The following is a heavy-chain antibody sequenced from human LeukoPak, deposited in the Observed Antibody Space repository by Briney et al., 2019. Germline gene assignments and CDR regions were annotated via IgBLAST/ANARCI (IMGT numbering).Heavy chain of an antibody. V-gene: IGHV3-23*01. J-gene: IGHJ4*02. D-gene: IGHD1-26*01. CDR2: IGESDGRT. CDR1: GFTVTTLA. Sequence: GGSLRLSCAAAGFTVTTLAMTWVRQAPGKGLEWVSVIGESDGRTYYADSVKGRFTISRDESKNTLYLQMNSLRAEDTAVYYCAKGPTDSCWEKLHDWGQGTLVTVSS. CDR3: AKGPTDSCWEKLHD.